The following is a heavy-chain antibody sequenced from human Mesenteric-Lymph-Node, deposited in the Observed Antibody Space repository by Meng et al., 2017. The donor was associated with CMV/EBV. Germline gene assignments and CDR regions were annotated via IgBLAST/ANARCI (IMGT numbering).Heavy chain of an antibody. Sequence: GGSLRLSCAASTSTFTDYAMSWVRQAPGKGLEWVTAISGNAAGTHYADSVKGRFTISRDNAKNSLYLQMNSLRAEDTAVYYCARDLVAGPDYWGQGTLVTVSS. V-gene: IGHV3-23*01. D-gene: IGHD2-15*01. CDR3: ARDLVAGPDY. J-gene: IGHJ4*02. CDR1: TSTFTDYA. CDR2: ISGNAAGT.